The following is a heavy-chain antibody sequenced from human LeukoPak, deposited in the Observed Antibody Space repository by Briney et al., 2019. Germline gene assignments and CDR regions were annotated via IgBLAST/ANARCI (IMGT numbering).Heavy chain of an antibody. V-gene: IGHV3-48*03. Sequence: GGSLRLSCAASGFTFSRYEMNWVRQAPGKGLEWVSYISSSGSTIYYADSVKGRFTISRDNAKNSLYLQMNSLRAEDTAVYYCARDPDRYDFWSGYYHDYWGQGTLVTVSS. J-gene: IGHJ4*02. CDR2: ISSSGSTI. D-gene: IGHD3-3*01. CDR1: GFTFSRYE. CDR3: ARDPDRYDFWSGYYHDY.